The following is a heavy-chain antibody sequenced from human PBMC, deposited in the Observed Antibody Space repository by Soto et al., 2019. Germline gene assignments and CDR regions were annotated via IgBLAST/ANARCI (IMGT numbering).Heavy chain of an antibody. V-gene: IGHV4-4*07. D-gene: IGHD1-26*01. J-gene: IGHJ3*01. CDR1: GDSMSSYY. Sequence: QVQLQESGPRLVKPSETLSLTCTVSGDSMSSYYWSWIRQPAGKGLEWIGRIYTSGRTNYDPPLTSRVTMSIDTSAKQFSLKLTSVTAAYTAVYYCARGSGNYGVDFWGQGTLVPGSS. CDR3: ARGSGNYGVDF. CDR2: IYTSGRT.